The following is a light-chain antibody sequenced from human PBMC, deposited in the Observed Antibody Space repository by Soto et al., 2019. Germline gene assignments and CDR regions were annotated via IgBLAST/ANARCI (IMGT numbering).Light chain of an antibody. J-gene: IGKJ1*01. CDR3: QQYNSYPWT. CDR2: DAS. CDR1: QSINSW. Sequence: DIQMTQSPSTLSASVGDRVTITCRASQSINSWLAWYQQKPGKAPNLLIYDASSLESGAPSRFSGSGSGTEFTLTISSLQPDDFATYYGQQYNSYPWTCGQGTEVEIK. V-gene: IGKV1-5*01.